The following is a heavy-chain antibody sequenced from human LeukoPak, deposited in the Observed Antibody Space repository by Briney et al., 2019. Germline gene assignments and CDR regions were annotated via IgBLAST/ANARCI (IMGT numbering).Heavy chain of an antibody. D-gene: IGHD1-1*01. CDR3: ARGTSTGVIDY. CDR2: IYYSGST. CDR1: GGSISSGGYY. V-gene: IGHV4-61*08. J-gene: IGHJ4*02. Sequence: SETLSLTCTVSGGSISSGGYYWSWIRQHPGKGLEWIGYIYYSGSTNYNPSLKSRVTMSVDTSKNQFSLKLSSVTAADTAVYYCARGTSTGVIDYWGQGTLVTVSS.